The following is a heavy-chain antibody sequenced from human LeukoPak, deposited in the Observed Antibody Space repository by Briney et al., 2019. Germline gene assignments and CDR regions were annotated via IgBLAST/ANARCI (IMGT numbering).Heavy chain of an antibody. CDR2: INPNSGGT. CDR1: GYTFTGYY. CDR3: ARAKTDYGVNSLLFDY. J-gene: IGHJ4*02. Sequence: ASVKVSCKASGYTFTGYYMHWVRQAPRQGLEWMGWINPNSGGTNYAQKFQGRVTMTRDTSISTAYMELSSLRSEDTAMYYCARAKTDYGVNSLLFDYWGQGTLVTVSS. D-gene: IGHD4-23*01. V-gene: IGHV1-2*02.